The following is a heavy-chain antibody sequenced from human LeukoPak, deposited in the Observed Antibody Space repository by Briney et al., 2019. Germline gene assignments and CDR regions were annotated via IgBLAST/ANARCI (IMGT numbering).Heavy chain of an antibody. D-gene: IGHD5-24*01. Sequence: SEILSLTCAVSGDSISSTNWWTWVRQSPGKGLGWIGEIYHSGTTIYNPSLKSRVAISIDKSKNQFSLKLSSVTAADTAVYYCATQGWLQSEYYFDYWGQGTLVTVSS. J-gene: IGHJ4*02. V-gene: IGHV4-4*02. CDR3: ATQGWLQSEYYFDY. CDR1: GDSISSTNW. CDR2: IYHSGTT.